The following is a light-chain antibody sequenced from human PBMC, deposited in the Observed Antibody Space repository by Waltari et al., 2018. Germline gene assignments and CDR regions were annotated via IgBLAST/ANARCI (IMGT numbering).Light chain of an antibody. V-gene: IGKV1-5*03. CDR1: QSISTW. CDR2: KAT. Sequence: IQMTQSPSTLSAPVGNTVTTPCRASQSISTWLAWYQQKPGKAPKLLIYKATNLDTGVPSRITGSGSGTEFTLTIRSLQLDDFATYYCQHYYSYPWTFGQGTKVEIK. CDR3: QHYYSYPWT. J-gene: IGKJ1*01.